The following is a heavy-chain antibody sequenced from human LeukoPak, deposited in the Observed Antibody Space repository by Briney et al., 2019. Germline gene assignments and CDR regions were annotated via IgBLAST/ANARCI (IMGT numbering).Heavy chain of an antibody. CDR2: IYTSGST. J-gene: IGHJ5*02. CDR1: GGSISSYY. D-gene: IGHD2-2*01. V-gene: IGHV4-4*07. Sequence: SETLSLTCTVSGGSISSYYWSWIRQPAGKGLEWIGRIYTSGSTHYNPSLKSRVTMSVDTSKNQFSLQLSSVPAADTAVYYCARDVGVYQLLYNWFDPWGQGTLVTVSS. CDR3: ARDVGVYQLLYNWFDP.